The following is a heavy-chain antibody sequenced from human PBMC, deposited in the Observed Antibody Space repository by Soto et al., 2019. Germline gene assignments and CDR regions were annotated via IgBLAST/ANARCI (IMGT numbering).Heavy chain of an antibody. CDR3: AKGLSSRIAVAGTSRIFDY. V-gene: IGHV3-23*01. Sequence: GGSLRLSCAASGFTFSSYAMSWVRQAPGKGLEWVSAISGSGGSTYYADSVKGRFTISRDNSKNTLYLQMNSLRAEDTAVYYCAKGLSSRIAVAGTSRIFDYWGQGTLVTVSS. CDR1: GFTFSSYA. D-gene: IGHD6-19*01. J-gene: IGHJ4*02. CDR2: ISGSGGST.